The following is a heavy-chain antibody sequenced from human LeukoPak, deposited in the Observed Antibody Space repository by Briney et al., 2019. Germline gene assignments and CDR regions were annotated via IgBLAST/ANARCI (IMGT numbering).Heavy chain of an antibody. Sequence: ETLSLTCTVSGGSISSYYWSWIRQPAGKGLEWIGRIYTSGSTNYDPSLKSRVTMSVDTSKNQFSLKLSSVTAADTAVYYCARDRGGSSSGYYQDYWGQGTLVAVSS. CDR3: ARDRGGSSSGYYQDY. J-gene: IGHJ4*02. CDR2: IYTSGST. D-gene: IGHD3-22*01. V-gene: IGHV4-4*07. CDR1: GGSISSYY.